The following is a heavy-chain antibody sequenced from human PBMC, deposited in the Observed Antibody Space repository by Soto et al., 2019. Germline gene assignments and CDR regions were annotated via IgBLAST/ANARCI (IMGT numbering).Heavy chain of an antibody. D-gene: IGHD1-1*01. CDR2: IYNSGST. V-gene: IGHV4-30-2*01. CDR1: GGSISSGGYS. CDR3: ARDQLEGNWFDP. Sequence: QLQLQESGSGLVRPSQTLSLTCAVSGGSISSGGYSWNWIRQPPGKGLEWIGYIYNSGSTLYNPSLTSRVTISVDKSKTHFALKLTSVTAADTAVYYCARDQLEGNWFDPWGQGTLVTVSS. J-gene: IGHJ5*02.